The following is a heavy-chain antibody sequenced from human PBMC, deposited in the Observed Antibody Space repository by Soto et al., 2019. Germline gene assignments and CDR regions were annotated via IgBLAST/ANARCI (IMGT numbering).Heavy chain of an antibody. Sequence: QSGGSLRLSCTGSGLKFSNYAMTWVRQAPGKGLQWISTITGRGESSYYAESVEGRFTISRDNSRNTLYLQMSSLRADDTGIYYCAARDGRWLPYCSDFWGPGALVTVSS. D-gene: IGHD6-19*01. J-gene: IGHJ4*02. CDR1: GLKFSNYA. CDR2: ITGRGESS. CDR3: AARDGRWLPYCSDF. V-gene: IGHV3-23*01.